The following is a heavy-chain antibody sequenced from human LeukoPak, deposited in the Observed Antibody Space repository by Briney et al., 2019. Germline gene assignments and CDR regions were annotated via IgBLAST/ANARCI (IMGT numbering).Heavy chain of an antibody. V-gene: IGHV4-59*11. CDR3: ARDPTTVTKGFDI. D-gene: IGHD4-17*01. J-gene: IGHJ3*02. CDR2: ISAIGST. Sequence: ENLSLTYSVSDDSFSTHYWTWIRQPPGKGLEWIGYISAIGSTNYNPSRKSRVTISVDTSKKQFSLKMTSVTAADTAVYYCARDPTTVTKGFDIWGQGTMVTVSS. CDR1: DDSFSTHY.